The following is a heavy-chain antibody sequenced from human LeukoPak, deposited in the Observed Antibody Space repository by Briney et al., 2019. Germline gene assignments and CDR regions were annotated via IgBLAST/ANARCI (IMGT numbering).Heavy chain of an antibody. D-gene: IGHD1/OR15-1a*01. CDR2: IYYNGYT. CDR1: GGSIGTYY. CDR3: VRDRHWTNDWVFDY. J-gene: IGHJ4*02. V-gene: IGHV4-59*01. Sequence: SETLSLTCTVSGGSIGTYYWSWIRQPPGKGLEWIGYIYYNGYTDYSPSLKSRVTISLHTSKNQFSLKLSSVNAADTAVYYCVRDRHWTNDWVFDYWGQGTLVTVSS.